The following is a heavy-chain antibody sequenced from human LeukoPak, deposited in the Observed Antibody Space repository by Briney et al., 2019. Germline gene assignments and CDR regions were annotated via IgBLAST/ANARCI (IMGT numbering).Heavy chain of an antibody. CDR2: IYYSGIT. J-gene: IGHJ6*03. V-gene: IGHV4-39*07. Sequence: SETLSLTCTVSGGSISSSSYYWGWIRQPPGKGLEWIGSIYYSGITYYNPSLKSRVTISVDTSKNQFSLKLSSVTVADTAVYYCARGANDYGDYVPYYYYYMDVWGKGTTVTVSS. CDR1: GGSISSSSYY. D-gene: IGHD4-17*01. CDR3: ARGANDYGDYVPYYYYYMDV.